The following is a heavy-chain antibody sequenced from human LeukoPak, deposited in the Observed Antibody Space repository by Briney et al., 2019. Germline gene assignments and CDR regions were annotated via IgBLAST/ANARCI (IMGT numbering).Heavy chain of an antibody. V-gene: IGHV4-39*07. Sequence: SETLSLTCSVSGGSISSSGYYWGWIRQPPGKGLEWLATMYCSGSTFYNPDLKSRVTISLDTSKDQFSLKLSSLTAADTAVYYCARDRSRIAVAGRGFAFDIWGQGTMVTVSS. J-gene: IGHJ3*02. CDR1: GGSISSSGYY. D-gene: IGHD6-19*01. CDR2: MYCSGST. CDR3: ARDRSRIAVAGRGFAFDI.